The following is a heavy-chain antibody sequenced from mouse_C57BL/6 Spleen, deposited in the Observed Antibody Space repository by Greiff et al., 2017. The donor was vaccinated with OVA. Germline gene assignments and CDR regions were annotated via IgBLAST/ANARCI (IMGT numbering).Heavy chain of an antibody. V-gene: IGHV1-50*01. D-gene: IGHD2-3*01. CDR2: IDPSDSYT. CDR3: ARSLDYDESFWYFDV. Sequence: QVQLKQPGAELVKPGASVKLSCKASGYTFTSYWMQWVKQRPGQGLEWIGEIDPSDSYTNYNQKFKGKATLTVDTSSSTAYMQLSSLTSEDSAVYYCARSLDYDESFWYFDVWGTGTTVTVSS. CDR1: GYTFTSYW. J-gene: IGHJ1*03.